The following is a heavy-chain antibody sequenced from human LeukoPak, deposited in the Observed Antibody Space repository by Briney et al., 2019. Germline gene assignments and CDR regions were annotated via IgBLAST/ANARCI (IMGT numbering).Heavy chain of an antibody. V-gene: IGHV1-69*05. Sequence: GASVKVSCKASGGTFSSYAISWVRQAPGQGLEWMGGIIPIFGTANYAQKFQGRVMITTDESTSTAYMELRSLRSEDTAVYYCARGPGSSWYPPFDYWGQGTLVTVSS. D-gene: IGHD6-13*01. CDR3: ARGPGSSWYPPFDY. CDR1: GGTFSSYA. J-gene: IGHJ4*02. CDR2: IIPIFGTA.